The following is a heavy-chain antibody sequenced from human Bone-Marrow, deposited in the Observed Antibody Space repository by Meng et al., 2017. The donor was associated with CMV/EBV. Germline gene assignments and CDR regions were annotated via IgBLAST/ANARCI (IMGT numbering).Heavy chain of an antibody. CDR2: IYYSGST. CDR1: GGSISSYY. Sequence: SETLSLTCTVSGGSISSYYWNWIRQPPGKGLEWIGSIYYSGSTYYNPSLKSRVTISVDTSKNQFSLKLSSVTAADTAVYYCARQPSSIAARYSLPNWFDPWGQGTLVTVSS. D-gene: IGHD6-6*01. CDR3: ARQPSSIAARYSLPNWFDP. V-gene: IGHV4-59*05. J-gene: IGHJ5*02.